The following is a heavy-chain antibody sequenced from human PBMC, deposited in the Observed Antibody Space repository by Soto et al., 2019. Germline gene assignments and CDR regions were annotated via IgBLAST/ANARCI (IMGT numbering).Heavy chain of an antibody. CDR3: AGAYEGDYFDY. V-gene: IGHV3-30-3*01. CDR2: ISYDGSNK. J-gene: IGHJ4*02. CDR1: GFTFSSYA. D-gene: IGHD3-22*01. Sequence: QVQLVESGGGVVQPGRSVRLSCAASGFTFSSYAMHWVRQAPGKGLEWVAVISYDGSNKYYADSVKGRFTISRDNSKNTVYLQMNSRGAEDAAVCYCAGAYEGDYFDYWGQGTLVTVSS.